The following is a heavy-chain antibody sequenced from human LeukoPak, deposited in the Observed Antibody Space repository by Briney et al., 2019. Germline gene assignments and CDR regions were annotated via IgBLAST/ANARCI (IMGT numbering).Heavy chain of an antibody. CDR1: GFTLSSYA. CDR3: ARDHDWAFDL. V-gene: IGHV3-48*02. J-gene: IGHJ4*02. Sequence: GGSLRLSCAASGFTLSSYAMSWVRQAPGKGLEWIAYINHNAEMIFYPDFVKGRFTISRDNAKNSLYLQMNALRDEDTAIYYCARDHDWAFDLWGQGTLVTVSS. CDR2: INHNAEMI. D-gene: IGHD3-9*01.